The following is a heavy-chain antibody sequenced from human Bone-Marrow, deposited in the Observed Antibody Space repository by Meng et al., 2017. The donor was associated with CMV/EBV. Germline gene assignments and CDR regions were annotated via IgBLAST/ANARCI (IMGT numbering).Heavy chain of an antibody. CDR2: TYYRSKWYN. V-gene: IGHV6-1*01. CDR3: ARGAGATYYYYYGMDV. CDR1: GDSVSSNSAA. J-gene: IGHJ6*02. D-gene: IGHD1-26*01. Sequence: SQTLSLTCAISGDSVSSNSAAWNWIRQSPSRGLEWLGRTYYRSKWYNDYAVSVKSRITINPDTSKNQFSLKLSSVTAADTAVYYCARGAGATYYYYYGMDVWGQGTTVTVSS.